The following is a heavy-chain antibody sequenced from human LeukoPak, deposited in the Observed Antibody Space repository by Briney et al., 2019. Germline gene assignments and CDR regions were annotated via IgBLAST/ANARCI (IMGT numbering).Heavy chain of an antibody. CDR2: IRYDGSNK. CDR1: GFTFSSYG. J-gene: IGHJ4*02. Sequence: GSLRLSCAASGFTFSSYGMHWVRQAPGKGLEWVAFIRYDGSNKYYADSVKGRFTISRDNSKNTLYLQMNSLRAEDTAVYYCAKEIPYDSSGYYYFDYWGQGTLVTVSS. V-gene: IGHV3-30*02. D-gene: IGHD3-22*01. CDR3: AKEIPYDSSGYYYFDY.